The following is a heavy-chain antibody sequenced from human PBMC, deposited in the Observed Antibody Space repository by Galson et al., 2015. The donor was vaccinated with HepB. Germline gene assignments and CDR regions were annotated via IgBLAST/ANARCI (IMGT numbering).Heavy chain of an antibody. D-gene: IGHD6-19*01. J-gene: IGHJ4*02. CDR3: ARNEDSPGYSSGWYSLY. V-gene: IGHV3-30-3*01. Sequence: SLRLSCAASGFTFSSYAMHWVRQAPGKGLEWVSFISNDGSNKFYADSVKGRFTISRDNSKNTLYLQMNSLRAEDTAVYYCARNEDSPGYSSGWYSLYWGQGTLVTVSS. CDR1: GFTFSSYA. CDR2: ISNDGSNK.